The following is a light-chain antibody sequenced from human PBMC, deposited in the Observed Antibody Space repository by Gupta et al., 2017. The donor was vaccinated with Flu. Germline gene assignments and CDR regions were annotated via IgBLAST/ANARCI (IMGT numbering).Light chain of an antibody. CDR2: DAS. J-gene: IGKJ4*01. CDR1: QDIINY. V-gene: IGKV1-33*01. CDR3: QQYDNLPLT. Sequence: DIQMTQSPSSLSASVGERVTITCQASQDIINYLNWYQQKPGKAPKLLIYDASNLETGVPSRFSGSGSGTDFTFTISSLQSEDIATYYCQQYDNLPLTFGGGTKVEIK.